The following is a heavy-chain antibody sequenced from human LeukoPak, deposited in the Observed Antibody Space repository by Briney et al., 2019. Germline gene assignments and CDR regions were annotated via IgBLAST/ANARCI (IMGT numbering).Heavy chain of an antibody. J-gene: IGHJ6*03. CDR1: GFTFSSYW. CDR2: INSDGSST. V-gene: IGHV3-74*01. D-gene: IGHD6-6*01. CDR3: ARVKKYSSSWDYYYYYYMDV. Sequence: GGSLRLSCAASGFTFSSYWMHWVRQAPGKGLVWVSRINSDGSSTSYADSVKGRFTISRDNAKNTLYLQMNSLRAEDMAVYYCARVKKYSSSWDYYYYYYMDVWGKGTTVTVSS.